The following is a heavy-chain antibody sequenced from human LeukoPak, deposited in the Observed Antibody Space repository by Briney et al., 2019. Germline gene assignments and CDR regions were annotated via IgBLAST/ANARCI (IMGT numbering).Heavy chain of an antibody. CDR1: GGSISSGDHY. D-gene: IGHD2-21*02. J-gene: IGHJ2*01. CDR3: ARAVRCAGDGSIWYFDL. V-gene: IGHV4-30-4*01. CDR2: IFYSGTT. Sequence: SETLSLTCTVSGGSISSGDHYWTWLRQPPGEGLVWIGYIFYSGTTYYNPSLKRPVTISVGTSKKQYSLKLDSVTDADTAVYHCARAVRCAGDGSIWYFDLWGRGTLVTVSS.